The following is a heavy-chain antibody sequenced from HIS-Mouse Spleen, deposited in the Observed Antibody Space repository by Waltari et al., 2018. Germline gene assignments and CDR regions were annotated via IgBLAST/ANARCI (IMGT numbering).Heavy chain of an antibody. V-gene: IGHV4-39*07. J-gene: IGHJ2*01. Sequence: QLQLQESGPGLVKPSETLSLTCTVSGGSISSSSYYWGWIRQPPGKGLEWLGSINYSGSTYYNPSLKSRVTRSVDTSKNQFSLKLSSVTAADTAVYYCAREIPYSSSWYDWYFDLWGRGTLVTVSS. CDR1: GGSISSSSYY. CDR3: AREIPYSSSWYDWYFDL. D-gene: IGHD6-13*01. CDR2: INYSGST.